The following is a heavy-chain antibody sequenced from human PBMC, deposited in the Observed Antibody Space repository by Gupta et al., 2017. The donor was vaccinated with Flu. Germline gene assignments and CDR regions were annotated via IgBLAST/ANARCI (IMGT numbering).Heavy chain of an antibody. CDR3: ARDRPDMLTEFSRKLYHHGMDF. D-gene: IGHD3-9*01. Sequence: QVQLVESGGGLVKPGGSLRLSCIVSGFTFSDFCMSWIRQSPGKGLEWISYICGSGGTTDYADSVKGRFTISRDNAKNSLYLQLDGLRAEDTAVYFCARDRPDMLTEFSRKLYHHGMDFWGQGTTVIVSS. CDR1: GFTFSDFC. J-gene: IGHJ6*02. V-gene: IGHV3-11*01. CDR2: ICGSGGTT.